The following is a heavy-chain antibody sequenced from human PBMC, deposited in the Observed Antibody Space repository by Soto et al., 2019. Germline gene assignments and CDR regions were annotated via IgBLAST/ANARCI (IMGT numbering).Heavy chain of an antibody. CDR3: ARADSDQYFDY. Sequence: QVQLVQSGAEVKKPGASVRVSCEASGFTFSNYYMHWVRQAPEQGVDWMGLISPTSNYTRYAQTFQGRFTITRDTSASTVYMDLRSLTSEDTAVYFCARADSDQYFDYWGQGTRVTVTS. D-gene: IGHD2-2*01. CDR2: ISPTSNYT. CDR1: GFTFSNYY. V-gene: IGHV1-46*01. J-gene: IGHJ4*02.